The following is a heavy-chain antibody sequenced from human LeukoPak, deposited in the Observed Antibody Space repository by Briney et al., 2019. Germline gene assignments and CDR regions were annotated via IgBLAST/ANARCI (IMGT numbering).Heavy chain of an antibody. J-gene: IGHJ4*02. D-gene: IGHD3-10*01. Sequence: SETLSLTCTVSGGSISSGSYYWSWIRQPAGKGLEWIGRIYTSGSTNYNPSLKSRVTISADTSKNQFSLKLRSVTAADTAVYYRARSAEYASGKPDFGYWGQGTLVTVSS. V-gene: IGHV4-61*02. CDR2: IYTSGST. CDR1: GGSISSGSYY. CDR3: ARSAEYASGKPDFGY.